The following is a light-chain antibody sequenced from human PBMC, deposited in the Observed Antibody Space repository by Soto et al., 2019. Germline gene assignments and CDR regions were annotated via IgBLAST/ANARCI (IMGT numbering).Light chain of an antibody. CDR2: ATS. CDR3: QQYVISPFT. V-gene: IGKV3-20*01. CDR1: QTISKTY. J-gene: IGKJ3*01. Sequence: EIVLTQSPDTLSLSPGERAALSCRASQTISKTYIAWFQQRPGQPPRLLISATSSRATGIPDRFSGSGSGTDFTLTIRRLEPEDFAVYYCQQYVISPFTCGPGTKVEMK.